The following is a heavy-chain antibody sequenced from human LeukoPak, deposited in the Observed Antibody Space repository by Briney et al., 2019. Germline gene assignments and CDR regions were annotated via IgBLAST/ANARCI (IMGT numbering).Heavy chain of an antibody. Sequence: SETLSLTCTVSGGSISSSSYYWGWIRQPPGQGLEWIGSIYYSGSTYYNPSLKSRVTISVDTSKNQFSLKLSSVTAADTAVYYCARHRGRDTNDYWGQGTLVTVSS. CDR2: IYYSGST. CDR3: ARHRGRDTNDY. J-gene: IGHJ4*02. V-gene: IGHV4-39*01. D-gene: IGHD5-18*01. CDR1: GGSISSSSYY.